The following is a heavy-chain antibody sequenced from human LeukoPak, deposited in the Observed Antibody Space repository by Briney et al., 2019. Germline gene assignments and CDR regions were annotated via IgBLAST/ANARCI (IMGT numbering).Heavy chain of an antibody. J-gene: IGHJ4*02. CDR2: IYYSGST. V-gene: IGHV4-59*12. D-gene: IGHD1-1*01. CDR1: GVSFSSYY. CDR3: AREYNLTYFDY. Sequence: SETLSLTCTVSGVSFSSYYWSWIRQPPGKGLEWIWYIYYSGSTNYNPSLKGRFTISIDTPKNQLSLKLSSVTAADTAVYYCAREYNLTYFDYWGQGTLVTVSS.